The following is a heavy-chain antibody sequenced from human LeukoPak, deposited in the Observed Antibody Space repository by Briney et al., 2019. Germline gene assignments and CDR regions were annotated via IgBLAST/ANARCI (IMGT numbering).Heavy chain of an antibody. J-gene: IGHJ4*02. D-gene: IGHD6-19*01. CDR1: GFTFSSYG. V-gene: IGHV3-30*18. CDR2: ISYDGSNK. CDR3: AKGSYSSGWFPVGYFDY. Sequence: GGSLRLSCAASGFTFSSYGMHWVRQAPGKGLEWVAVISYDGSNKYYADSVKGRFTISRDNSKNTLYLQMNSLRAEDTAVYYCAKGSYSSGWFPVGYFDYWGQGTLVTVSS.